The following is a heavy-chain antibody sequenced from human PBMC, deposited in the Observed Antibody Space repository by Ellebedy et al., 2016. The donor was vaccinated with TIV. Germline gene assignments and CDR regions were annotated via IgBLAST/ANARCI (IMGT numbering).Heavy chain of an antibody. CDR3: ARDASMRVSLFDYCYFYFMDV. CDR1: GYTFIGYY. Sequence: ASVKVSXXASGYTFIGYYMHWVRQAPGQGLEWMGRINPNSGGTNYAQKFQGRVTMTRDTSISTAYMELSRLRSDDTAVHYCARDASMRVSLFDYCYFYFMDVWGTGTTVTVSS. V-gene: IGHV1-2*06. J-gene: IGHJ6*03. CDR2: INPNSGGT. D-gene: IGHD3-22*01.